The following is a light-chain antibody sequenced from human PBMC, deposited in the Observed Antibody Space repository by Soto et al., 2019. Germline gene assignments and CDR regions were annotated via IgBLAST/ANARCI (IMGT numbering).Light chain of an antibody. CDR1: RSVSSSN. Sequence: EIVLTQSPGTLSLSPGERATLSCRASRSVSSSNLAWYQHKPGQPPRLVMYGASSRATGILDRFSGSGSGTDFTLTIARLEPEDFAIYYCQQYGSSPVSFGQGTKLEIK. J-gene: IGKJ2*03. V-gene: IGKV3-20*01. CDR2: GAS. CDR3: QQYGSSPVS.